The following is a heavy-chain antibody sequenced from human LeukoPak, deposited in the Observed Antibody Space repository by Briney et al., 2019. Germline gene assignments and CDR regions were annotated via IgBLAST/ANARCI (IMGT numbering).Heavy chain of an antibody. Sequence: PSDTLSLTCTVSGGSISSGGYYWSWIRQPPGKGLEWIGYIYYSGSTYYNPSLKSRVTISVDTSQNQFSLKLSSVTAADTAVYYCARVMSGVGYSYGLYFDYWGQGTLVTVSS. CDR1: GGSISSGGYY. CDR3: ARVMSGVGYSYGLYFDY. CDR2: IYYSGST. V-gene: IGHV4-31*03. J-gene: IGHJ4*02. D-gene: IGHD5-18*01.